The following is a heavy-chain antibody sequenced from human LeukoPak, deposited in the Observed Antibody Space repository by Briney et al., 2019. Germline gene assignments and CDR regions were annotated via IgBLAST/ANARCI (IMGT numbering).Heavy chain of an antibody. CDR1: GGSISGFY. J-gene: IGHJ4*02. CDR2: MYDSGSI. Sequence: PSETLSLTCTVSGGSISGFYWSWIRQPPGRGLERIGYMYDSGSINYNPSLKSRVTISADTSKSQFSLRLSSVTAADTAVYYCARGHYQGFDYWGQGTLVTVSS. D-gene: IGHD2-2*01. V-gene: IGHV4-59*01. CDR3: ARGHYQGFDY.